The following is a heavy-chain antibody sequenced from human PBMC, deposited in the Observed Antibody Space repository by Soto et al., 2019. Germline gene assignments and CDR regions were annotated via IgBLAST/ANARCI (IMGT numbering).Heavy chain of an antibody. CDR1: GFTFHDYA. V-gene: IGHV3-9*01. CDR3: AKGVTTATPVDS. Sequence: GGSLRLSCEASGFTFHDYAMHWIRQAPGKGLEWVSGISWNSFSIGYADSVKGRFTTSRDNAKNFLYLQMDSLRTEDTALYYCAKGVTTATPVDSWGQGTLVTVSS. J-gene: IGHJ4*02. D-gene: IGHD4-17*01. CDR2: ISWNSFSI.